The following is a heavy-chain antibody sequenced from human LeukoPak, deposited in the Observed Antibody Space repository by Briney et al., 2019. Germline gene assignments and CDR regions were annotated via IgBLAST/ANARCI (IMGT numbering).Heavy chain of an antibody. V-gene: IGHV4-31*03. CDR2: IYYSRST. CDR1: GGSISSGDYY. CDR3: ARGTYYYDSSGYYPFDY. Sequence: SETLSLTCTVSGGSISSGDYYWSWIRQHPGKGLEWIGYIYYSRSTYYNPSLKSRLTISLDTSKNQFSLKLSSVTAADTAVYYCARGTYYYDSSGYYPFDYWGQGTLVTVSS. J-gene: IGHJ4*02. D-gene: IGHD3-22*01.